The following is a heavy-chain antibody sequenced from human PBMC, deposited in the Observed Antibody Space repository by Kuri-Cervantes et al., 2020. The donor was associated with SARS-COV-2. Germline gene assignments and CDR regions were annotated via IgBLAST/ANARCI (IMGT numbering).Heavy chain of an antibody. CDR3: DRDAKYYDIMTGYFGPGPCSYYYYGMDV. V-gene: IGHV3-33*01. CDR1: GFTFSSYG. Sequence: GESLKISCAASGFTFSSYGMHWVRQAPGKGLEWVAVIWYDGSNKYYADSVKGRFTISRDNSKNTLHLQMNSLRSEDTAVYYCDRDAKYYDIMTGYFGPGPCSYYYYGMDVWGQGTTVTVSS. D-gene: IGHD3-9*01. CDR2: IWYDGSNK. J-gene: IGHJ6*02.